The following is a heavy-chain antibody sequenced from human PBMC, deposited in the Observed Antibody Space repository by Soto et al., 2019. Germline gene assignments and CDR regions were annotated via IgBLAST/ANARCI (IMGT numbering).Heavy chain of an antibody. CDR1: GGSIGGYY. CDR2: IYYSGST. D-gene: IGHD3-3*01. J-gene: IGHJ4*02. CDR3: ARGHYDFWSGYFATIDY. Sequence: SETLSLTCTVSGGSIGGYYWSWIRQSPGKGLEWIGNIYYSGSTLYNPSLKSRVTISLDTSKNQFSLKLRSVTAADTAVYYCARGHYDFWSGYFATIDYWGQGTLVTVSS. V-gene: IGHV4-59*08.